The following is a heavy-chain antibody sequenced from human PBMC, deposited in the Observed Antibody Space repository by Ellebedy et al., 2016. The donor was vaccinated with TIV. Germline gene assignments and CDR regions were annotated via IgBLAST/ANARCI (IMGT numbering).Heavy chain of an antibody. CDR3: ARESVRYFDWDY. D-gene: IGHD3-9*01. Sequence: GESLKISCVASGFTLSGYWMHWVRQAPGKGLVWLARIKTDGSSTSYADSVEGRFTISRDNAKKTLYLEMSGLRSDDTAVYYCARESVRYFDWDYWGQGTLVAV. J-gene: IGHJ4*02. CDR1: GFTLSGYW. V-gene: IGHV3-74*01. CDR2: IKTDGSST.